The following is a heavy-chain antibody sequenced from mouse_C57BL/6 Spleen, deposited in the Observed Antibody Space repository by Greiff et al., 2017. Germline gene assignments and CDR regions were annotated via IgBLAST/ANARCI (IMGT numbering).Heavy chain of an antibody. J-gene: IGHJ2*01. CDR1: GYTFTSYW. CDR3: ARGGYSNVFDY. Sequence: QVQLQQPGAELVKPGASVKLSCKASGYTFTSYWMQWVKQRPGPGLEWIGEIDPSDSYTNYNQKFKGKATLTVDTSSSTAYMQLSSLTSEDSAVYYCARGGYSNVFDYWGQGTTLTVSS. D-gene: IGHD2-5*01. CDR2: IDPSDSYT. V-gene: IGHV1-50*01.